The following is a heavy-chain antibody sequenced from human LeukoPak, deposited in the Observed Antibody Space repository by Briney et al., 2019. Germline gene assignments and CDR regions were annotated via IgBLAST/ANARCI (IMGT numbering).Heavy chain of an antibody. V-gene: IGHV5-51*01. CDR2: IYPGDSDT. CDR3: ARSREGKLWDVFDY. D-gene: IGHD5-18*01. CDR1: GYSFTSYW. Sequence: GGSLRLSCKGSGYSFTSYWIGWVRQMPGKGLEWMGIIYPGDSDTRYSPSFQGQVTISADKSISTAYLQWSSLKASDTAMYYCARSREGKLWDVFDYWGRGTLVTVSS. J-gene: IGHJ4*02.